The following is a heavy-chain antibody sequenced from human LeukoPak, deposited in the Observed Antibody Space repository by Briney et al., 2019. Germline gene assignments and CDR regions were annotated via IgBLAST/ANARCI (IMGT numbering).Heavy chain of an antibody. J-gene: IGHJ3*02. CDR3: AKPCGGDCYKGPDAFDI. V-gene: IGHV3-23*01. Sequence: GGSLRLSCAASGFTFSSYAMSWVRQAPGKGLEWVSAISGSGGSTYYADSVKGRFTISRDNSKNTLYLQMNSLRAEDTAVYYCAKPCGGDCYKGPDAFDIWGQGTMVTVSS. CDR2: ISGSGGST. D-gene: IGHD2-21*02. CDR1: GFTFSSYA.